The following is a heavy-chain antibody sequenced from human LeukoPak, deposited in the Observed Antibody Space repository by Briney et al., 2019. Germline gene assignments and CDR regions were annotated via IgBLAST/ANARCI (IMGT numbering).Heavy chain of an antibody. Sequence: ASVKVSCKTSGYTFTDYFIHWVRQAPGQGLEWMGRVNPDSGGIDSAQDFQGRVTMTRATSITTAYMELSSLTSDDTAIYFCARDLASTPYWELDYWGQGTPVTVSP. CDR1: GYTFTDYF. CDR2: VNPDSGGI. CDR3: ARDLASTPYWELDY. D-gene: IGHD1-26*01. J-gene: IGHJ4*02. V-gene: IGHV1-2*06.